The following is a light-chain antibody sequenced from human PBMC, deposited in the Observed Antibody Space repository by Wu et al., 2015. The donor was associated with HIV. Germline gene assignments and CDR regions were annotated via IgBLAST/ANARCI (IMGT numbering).Light chain of an antibody. J-gene: IGKJ1*01. Sequence: EIVLTQSPVTLSLSPGERATLSCRASQSVSTYLGWYQQKPGQAPRLLIYDASNRATGIPARFSGSGSGTEFTLTISSMQSEDFAVYYCQQYNNWPPWTFGHGTKVEIK. V-gene: IGKV3D-15*01. CDR1: QSVSTY. CDR3: QQYNNWPPWT. CDR2: DAS.